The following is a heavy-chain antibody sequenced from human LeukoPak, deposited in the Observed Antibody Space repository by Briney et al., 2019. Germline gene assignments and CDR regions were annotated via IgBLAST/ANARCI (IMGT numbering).Heavy chain of an antibody. D-gene: IGHD2-15*01. V-gene: IGHV4-34*01. CDR2: INHSGST. Sequence: NPSETLSLTCAVYGGSFSGYYWSWIRQPPGKGLEWIGEINHSGSTNYNPSLKSRVTISVRTSKNQFSLKLSSVTAADTALYYCARLWSTYCSGGSCPHQPNYWGQGTLVTVSS. J-gene: IGHJ4*02. CDR3: ARLWSTYCSGGSCPHQPNY. CDR1: GGSFSGYY.